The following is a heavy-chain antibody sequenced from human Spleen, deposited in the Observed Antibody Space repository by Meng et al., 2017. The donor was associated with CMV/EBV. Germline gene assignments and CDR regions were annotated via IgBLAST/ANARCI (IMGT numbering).Heavy chain of an antibody. J-gene: IGHJ4*02. Sequence: SETLSLTCTVSGGSISSGGYYWSWIRQHPGKGLEWIGYIYYSGSTYYNPSLKSRVTISVDTSKNQFSLKLSSVTAADTAVYYCARLPNIVLVPAAVQYFDYWGQGTLVTVSS. D-gene: IGHD2-2*01. CDR1: GGSISSGGYY. CDR3: ARLPNIVLVPAAVQYFDY. V-gene: IGHV4-31*03. CDR2: IYYSGST.